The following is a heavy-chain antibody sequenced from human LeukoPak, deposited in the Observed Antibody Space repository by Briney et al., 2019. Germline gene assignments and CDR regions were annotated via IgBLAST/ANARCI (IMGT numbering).Heavy chain of an antibody. J-gene: IGHJ6*03. CDR2: IYTSGST. V-gene: IGHV4-61*02. CDR3: ARERYYDFWSGPTNRYYYYMDV. CDR1: GGSISSGSYY. D-gene: IGHD3-3*01. Sequence: SQTLSLTCTVSGGSISSGSYYWSWIRQPAGKGLEWIGRIYTSGSTNYNPSLKSRVTISVDTSKNQFSLKLSSVTAADTAVYYCARERYYDFWSGPTNRYYYYMDVWGKGTTVTVSS.